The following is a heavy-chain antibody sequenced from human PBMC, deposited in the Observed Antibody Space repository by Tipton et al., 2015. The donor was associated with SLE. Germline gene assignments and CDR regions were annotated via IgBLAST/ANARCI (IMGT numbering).Heavy chain of an antibody. D-gene: IGHD3-22*01. V-gene: IGHV1-18*01. J-gene: IGHJ4*02. CDR3: ARDGDSSGYYFGFDS. CDR2: ISAYNGNT. Sequence: QVQLVQSGAEVKKPGASVKVSCKVSGYSFSSYGISWVRQAPGQGLEWMGWISAYNGNTNYAQKFQGRVTMTKDTSTSTAYMELRSLRSDDTAIYYCARDGDSSGYYFGFDSWGPGTLVTVSS. CDR1: GYSFSSYG.